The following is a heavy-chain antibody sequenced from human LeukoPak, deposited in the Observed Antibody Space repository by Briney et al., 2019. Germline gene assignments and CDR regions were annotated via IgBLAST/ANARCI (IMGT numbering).Heavy chain of an antibody. Sequence: PGGSLRLSSAASGFTLSTYNMKWVRQAPRKGLEWVSSISTSSSYIYYADSVKGRFTISRDNARNSLYLQMNSLRAEDTAVYYCARDRDWNSGFDYWGQGTLVTVSS. V-gene: IGHV3-21*01. CDR3: ARDRDWNSGFDY. CDR2: ISTSSSYI. J-gene: IGHJ4*02. D-gene: IGHD1-7*01. CDR1: GFTLSTYN.